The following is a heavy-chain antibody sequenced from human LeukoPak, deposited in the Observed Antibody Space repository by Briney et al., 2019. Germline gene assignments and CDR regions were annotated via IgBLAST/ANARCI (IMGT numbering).Heavy chain of an antibody. CDR2: INSDGSST. V-gene: IGHV3-74*01. CDR1: GFTFSSYC. D-gene: IGHD5-18*01. J-gene: IGHJ5*02. Sequence: GGSLRLSCAASGFTFSSYCMLWVRQAPGKGLVWVSRINSDGSSTSYADSVKGRFTISRDNAKNTLYLQMNSLRAEDTDVYYCARDGYSYQYNWFDPWGQGTLVTVSS. CDR3: ARDGYSYQYNWFDP.